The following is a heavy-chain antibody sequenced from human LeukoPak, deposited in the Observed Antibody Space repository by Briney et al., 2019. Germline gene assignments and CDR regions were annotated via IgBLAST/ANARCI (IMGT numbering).Heavy chain of an antibody. CDR3: AKDMGYSIAAAGTGIDY. J-gene: IGHJ4*02. D-gene: IGHD6-13*01. CDR1: GFTFDDYA. CDR2: ISCNSGSI. Sequence: GGSLRLSCAASGFTFDDYAMHWVRQAPGKGLEWVSGISCNSGSIGYADSVKGRFTISRDNAKNSLYLQMNSLRAEDTALYYCAKDMGYSIAAAGTGIDYWGQGTLVTVSS. V-gene: IGHV3-9*01.